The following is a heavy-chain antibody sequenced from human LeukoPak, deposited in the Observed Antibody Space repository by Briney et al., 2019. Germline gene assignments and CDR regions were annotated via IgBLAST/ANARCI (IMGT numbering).Heavy chain of an antibody. CDR3: GAICGGDCYSFYGMDV. D-gene: IGHD2-21*02. Sequence: PGGSLRLSCAASGFTFSSYAMSWVRQAPGKGLEWVSAISGSGGSTYYADSVKGRFTISRDNAKNSLYLQMNSLRAEDTAVYYCGAICGGDCYSFYGMDVWGQGTTVTVSS. CDR2: ISGSGGST. V-gene: IGHV3-23*01. J-gene: IGHJ6*02. CDR1: GFTFSSYA.